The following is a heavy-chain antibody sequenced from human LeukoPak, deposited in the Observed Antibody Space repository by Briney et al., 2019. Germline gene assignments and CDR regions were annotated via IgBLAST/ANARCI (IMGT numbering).Heavy chain of an antibody. J-gene: IGHJ4*02. CDR1: GFTFSNYA. Sequence: GGSLRLSCAASGFTFSNYAMTWVRQAPGKGLEWVSSITNTGATTYYADSVEGRFTISRDNSKTTLYLQMNSLRVEDTAIYYCAKDRAGYSYGTFEAWGQGALVTVSS. CDR3: AKDRAGYSYGTFEA. V-gene: IGHV3-23*01. CDR2: ITNTGATT. D-gene: IGHD5-18*01.